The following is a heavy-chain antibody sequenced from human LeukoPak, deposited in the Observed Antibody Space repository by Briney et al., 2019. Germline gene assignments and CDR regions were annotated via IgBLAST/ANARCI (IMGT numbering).Heavy chain of an antibody. CDR1: GYTFTGYY. CDR3: ARRNSGYDSVDY. D-gene: IGHD5-12*01. J-gene: IGHJ4*02. Sequence: SVKVSCKASGYTFTGYYMHWVRQAPGQGLEWMGRIIPILGIANYAQKFQGRVTITADKSTSTAYMELSSLRSEDTAVYYCARRNSGYDSVDYWGQGTLVTVFS. CDR2: IIPILGIA. V-gene: IGHV1-69*02.